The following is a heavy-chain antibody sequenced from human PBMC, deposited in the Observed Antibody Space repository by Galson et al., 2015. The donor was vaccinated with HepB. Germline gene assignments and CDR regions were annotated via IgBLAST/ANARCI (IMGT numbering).Heavy chain of an antibody. CDR3: ARHGAAAGEYDYEFYYYYGMDV. CDR1: GYTFTSYD. CDR2: MNPNSGNT. Sequence: SVKVSCKASGYTFTSYDINWVRQATGQGLEWMGWMNPNSGNTGYAQKFQGRVTMTRNTSISTAYMELSSLRSEDTAVYYCARHGAAAGEYDYEFYYYYGMDVWGQGITVTASS. V-gene: IGHV1-8*01. J-gene: IGHJ6*02. D-gene: IGHD6-13*01.